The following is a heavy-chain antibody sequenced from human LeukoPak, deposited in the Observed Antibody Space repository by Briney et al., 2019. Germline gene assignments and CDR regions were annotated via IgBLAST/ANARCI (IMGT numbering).Heavy chain of an antibody. D-gene: IGHD3-16*01. J-gene: IGHJ3*02. V-gene: IGHV3-7*03. CDR3: AREYTRPWGQTDAFDI. CDR2: IKQDGSEK. CDR1: GFTFSSYW. Sequence: GGSLRLSCAASGFTFSSYWMSWVRQAPGKGLEWVASIKQDGSEKYYVDSVKGRFTISRDNAKNSLYLQMNSLRAEDTAVYYCAREYTRPWGQTDAFDIWGQGTMVTVSS.